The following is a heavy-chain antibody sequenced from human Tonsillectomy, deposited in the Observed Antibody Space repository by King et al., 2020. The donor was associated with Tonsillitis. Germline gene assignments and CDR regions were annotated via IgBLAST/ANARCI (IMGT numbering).Heavy chain of an antibody. CDR2: INPKSGDT. CDR3: ATNAVGSDESAYRDFRH. V-gene: IGHV1-2*02. J-gene: IGHJ1*01. CDR1: GDTFTGHF. Sequence: QLVQSGAELRKPGASVTVSCRTSGDTFTGHFVHWVRQAPGQGLEWMGWINPKSGDTNYVRKFQGTVTLSGDVSITTAYMTMSSLRPDDTAVYYCATNAVGSDESAYRDFRHWGQGTLVTVSS. D-gene: IGHD3-16*01.